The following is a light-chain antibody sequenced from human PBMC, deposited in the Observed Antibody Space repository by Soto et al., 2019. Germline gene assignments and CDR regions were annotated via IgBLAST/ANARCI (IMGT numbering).Light chain of an antibody. Sequence: DIALTHSPCALSLSPGERSTLPCRASQGLXSGSLACYQQKPGQAPRLLTDASSSRARGGPDRLSGSGSATDFTLTISRLEPEDFAGYYRQQYGSAIRTFGQGTKVDIK. J-gene: IGKJ1*01. CDR2: ASS. V-gene: IGKV3-20*01. CDR3: QQYGSAIRT. CDR1: QGLXSGS.